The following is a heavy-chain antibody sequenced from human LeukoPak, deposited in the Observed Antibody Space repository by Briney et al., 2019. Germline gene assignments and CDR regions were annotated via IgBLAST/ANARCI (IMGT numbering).Heavy chain of an antibody. CDR2: ISAYNGNT. CDR3: ARGDSSGYSSYYYYGMDV. CDR1: GYTFTSYG. J-gene: IGHJ6*02. V-gene: IGHV1-18*01. Sequence: ASVKVSCKASGYTFTSYGISWVRQAPGQGLEWMGWISAYNGNTNYAQKLQGRVTMTPDTSTSTAYMELRSLSSDDTAVYYCARGDSSGYSSYYYYGMDVWGQGTTVTVSS. D-gene: IGHD3-22*01.